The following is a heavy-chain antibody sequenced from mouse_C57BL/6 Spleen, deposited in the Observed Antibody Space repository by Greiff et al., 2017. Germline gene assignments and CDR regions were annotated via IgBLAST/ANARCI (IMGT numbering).Heavy chain of an antibody. Sequence: EVKLQESGPGLVKPSQSLSLTCSVTGYSITSGYYWNWIRQFPGNKLEWMGYISYDGSNNYNPSLKNRISITRDTSKNQFFLKLNSVTTEDTATYYCARDRARTGRAFDYWGQGTTLTVSS. CDR1: GYSITSGYY. CDR2: ISYDGSN. J-gene: IGHJ2*01. V-gene: IGHV3-6*01. CDR3: ARDRARTGRAFDY. D-gene: IGHD4-1*01.